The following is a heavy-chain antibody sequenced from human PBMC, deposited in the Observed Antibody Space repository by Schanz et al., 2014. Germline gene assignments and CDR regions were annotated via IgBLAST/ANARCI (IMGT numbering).Heavy chain of an antibody. CDR2: ISGSGGNT. D-gene: IGHD5-18*01. CDR3: AKDAENTAMITDYFDY. CDR1: GFTFRGYA. Sequence: EVQLLESGGGLVQPGGSLRLSCAASGFTFRGYAMSWVRQAPGRGLEWVSIISGSGGNTYYADAVRGRFTISRDNSKTPVYLQTNSLRAEDTAVYYCAKDAENTAMITDYFDYWGQGTLVTVSS. V-gene: IGHV3-23*01. J-gene: IGHJ4*02.